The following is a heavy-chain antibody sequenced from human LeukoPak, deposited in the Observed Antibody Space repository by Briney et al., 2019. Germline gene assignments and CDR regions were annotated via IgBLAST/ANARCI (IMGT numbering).Heavy chain of an antibody. V-gene: IGHV3-21*06. D-gene: IGHD3-16*01. J-gene: IGHJ4*02. Sequence: GGSLRLSCAASGFTFSSYGMHWVRQAPGKGLEWVPSISSSSSYIYYADSVKGRFTISRDNAQNSLYLQMNGLRVEDTAVYYCTRRLDDWGQGTLVTVSS. CDR1: GFTFSSYG. CDR2: ISSSSSYI. CDR3: TRRLDD.